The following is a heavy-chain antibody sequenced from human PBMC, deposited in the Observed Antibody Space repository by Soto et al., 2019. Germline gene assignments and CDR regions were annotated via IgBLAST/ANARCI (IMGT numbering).Heavy chain of an antibody. V-gene: IGHV5-51*01. CDR1: GYIFTSYW. J-gene: IGHJ5*02. CDR2: IYPGDSDT. Sequence: PGESLKISCKGSGYIFTSYWIGWVRQMPGKGLEWMGIIYPGDSDTRYSPSFQGQVTISADKSISTAYLQWSSLKASDTAMYYCARQRHDYSNYVGWFDPWGQGTLVTVSS. D-gene: IGHD4-4*01. CDR3: ARQRHDYSNYVGWFDP.